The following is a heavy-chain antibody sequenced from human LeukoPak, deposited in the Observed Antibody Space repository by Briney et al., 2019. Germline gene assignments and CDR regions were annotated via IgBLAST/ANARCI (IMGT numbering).Heavy chain of an antibody. J-gene: IGHJ4*02. V-gene: IGHV1-18*01. D-gene: IGHD3-9*01. CDR2: ISAYNGNT. CDR3: ARDRPYYDILTGPDY. CDR1: GCTFTSYG. Sequence: ASAKVSCKASGCTFTSYGISWVRQAPGQGLEWMGWISAYNGNTNYAQKLQGRVTMTTDTSTSTAYMELRSLRSDDTAVCYCARDRPYYDILTGPDYWGQGTLVTVSS.